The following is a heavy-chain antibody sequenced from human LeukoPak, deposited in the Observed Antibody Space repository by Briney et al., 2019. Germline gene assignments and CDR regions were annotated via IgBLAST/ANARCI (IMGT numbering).Heavy chain of an antibody. CDR1: GYTFIGYY. D-gene: IGHD4-23*01. Sequence: ASMKVSCKASGYTFIGYYVHWVRQAPGQGLEWMGWINPNSGGTNYAQNFQGRVTMTRDTSISTAFMELSRLRSDDTAVYYCARGSTVVTSPDYWGQGTLVTVSS. V-gene: IGHV1-2*02. CDR2: INPNSGGT. J-gene: IGHJ4*02. CDR3: ARGSTVVTSPDY.